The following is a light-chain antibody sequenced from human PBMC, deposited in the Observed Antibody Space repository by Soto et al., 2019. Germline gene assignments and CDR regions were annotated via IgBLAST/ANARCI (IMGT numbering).Light chain of an antibody. V-gene: IGLV1-44*01. J-gene: IGLJ2*01. CDR2: SNN. Sequence: QAVVTQPPSASGTPGQRVTISCSGSSSNIGSNTVNWYQQLPGTAPKLLIYSNNQRPSGVPDRFSGSKSGTSASLAISGLQSEDEADDYCAAWDDSLNGPVFGGGTKLTV. CDR3: AAWDDSLNGPV. CDR1: SSNIGSNT.